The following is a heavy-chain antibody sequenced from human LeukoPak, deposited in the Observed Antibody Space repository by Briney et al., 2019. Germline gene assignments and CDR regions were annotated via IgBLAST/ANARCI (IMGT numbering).Heavy chain of an antibody. CDR1: GGSISSSSYY. V-gene: IGHV4-39*01. J-gene: IGHJ3*02. D-gene: IGHD1-7*01. CDR2: IYYSGST. Sequence: KPSETLSLTCTVSGGSISSSSYYWGWICQPPGKGLEWIGSIYYSGSTYYNPSLKSRVTISVDTSKNQFSLKLSSVTAADTAVYYCARNWNWNVDIWGQGTMVTVSS. CDR3: ARNWNWNVDI.